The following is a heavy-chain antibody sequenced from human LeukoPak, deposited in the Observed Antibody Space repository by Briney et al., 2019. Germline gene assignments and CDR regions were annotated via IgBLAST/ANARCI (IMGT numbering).Heavy chain of an antibody. V-gene: IGHV3-33*01. CDR2: IWYDGSNK. Sequence: GGSLRLSCAASGFTFSSYGMHWVGQAPGKGLEGVAVIWYDGSNKYYADSVKGRFTISRDNSKNTLYLQMNSLRAEDTAVYYCARGLNWANEYYFDYWGQGTLVTVSS. J-gene: IGHJ4*02. CDR3: ARGLNWANEYYFDY. CDR1: GFTFSSYG. D-gene: IGHD1-1*01.